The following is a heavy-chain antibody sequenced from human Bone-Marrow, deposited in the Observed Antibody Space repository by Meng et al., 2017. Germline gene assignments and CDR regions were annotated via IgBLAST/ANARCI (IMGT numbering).Heavy chain of an antibody. Sequence: GESLKISCAASGFTFNNYWMTWVRQAPGRGLEWVSSISSSSSYIYYADSVKGRFTISRDNAKNSLYLQMNSLRAEDTAVYYCASQLWLPYYYYGMDVWGQGTTVTVSS. D-gene: IGHD5-18*01. J-gene: IGHJ6*02. CDR1: GFTFNNYW. CDR2: ISSSSSYI. CDR3: ASQLWLPYYYYGMDV. V-gene: IGHV3-21*01.